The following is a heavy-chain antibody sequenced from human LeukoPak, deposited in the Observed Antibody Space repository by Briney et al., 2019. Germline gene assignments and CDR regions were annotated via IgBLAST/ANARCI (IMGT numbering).Heavy chain of an antibody. D-gene: IGHD6-19*01. J-gene: IGHJ4*02. Sequence: GGSLRLSCAASGFTFTSYAMSWVRQAPGNVLEWVSAISARGGRTSYAASGTGRFTISRDNSKNTPFLQMNSLRAEDTAVYYCAKDHSSGWPYCFPYWGQGTLVTVSS. CDR3: AKDHSSGWPYCFPY. CDR1: GFTFTSYA. V-gene: IGHV3-23*01. CDR2: ISARGGRT.